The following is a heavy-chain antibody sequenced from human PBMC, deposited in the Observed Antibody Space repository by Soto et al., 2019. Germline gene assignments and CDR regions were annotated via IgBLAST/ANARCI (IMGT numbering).Heavy chain of an antibody. V-gene: IGHV2-5*02. Sequence: QITLQEAGPTLVKPTQTLTLTCTFSGFSLSTTGVCVGWIRQPPGKALEWLALIYWDDDKRYSPSLKSRLTITKDTSKHQVVLTMTTLDPVDTATYFCAHSPDYESAGEYFDYWGQGTLVTVSS. D-gene: IGHD3-16*01. CDR2: IYWDDDK. CDR3: AHSPDYESAGEYFDY. CDR1: GFSLSTTGVC. J-gene: IGHJ4*02.